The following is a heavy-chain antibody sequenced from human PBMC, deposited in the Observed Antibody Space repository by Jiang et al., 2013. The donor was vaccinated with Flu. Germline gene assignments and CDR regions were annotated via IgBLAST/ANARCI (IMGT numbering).Heavy chain of an antibody. CDR3: ARTSYYDFWSGYSNWFDP. D-gene: IGHD3-3*01. Sequence: RSLRLSCAASGFTFSSYAMHWVRQAPGKGLEWVAVISYDGSNKYYADSVKGRFTISRDNSKNTLYLQMNSLRAEDTAVYYCARTSYYDFWSGYSNWFDPWGQGTLVTVSS. CDR2: ISYDGSNK. J-gene: IGHJ5*02. CDR1: GFTFSSYA. V-gene: IGHV3-30*04.